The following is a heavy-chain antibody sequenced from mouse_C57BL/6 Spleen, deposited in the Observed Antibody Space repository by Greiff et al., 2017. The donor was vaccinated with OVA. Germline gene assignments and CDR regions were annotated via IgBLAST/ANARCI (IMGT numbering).Heavy chain of an antibody. CDR2: IDPSDSYT. V-gene: IGHV1-50*01. Sequence: QVQLQQPGAELVKPGASVKLSCKASGYTFTSYWMQWVKQRPGQGLEWIGEIDPSDSYTNYNQKFKGKATLTVDTSSSTAYMQHSSLTSEDSAIYYCARDYYGSSYNLDYWGQGTTLTVSS. CDR1: GYTFTSYW. D-gene: IGHD1-1*01. CDR3: ARDYYGSSYNLDY. J-gene: IGHJ2*01.